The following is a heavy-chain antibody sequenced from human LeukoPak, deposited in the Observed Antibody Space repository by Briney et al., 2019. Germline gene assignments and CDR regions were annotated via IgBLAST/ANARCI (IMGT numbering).Heavy chain of an antibody. Sequence: GGSLRLSCAASGFSFSSYWMDWVRQAPGKGLEWVANIKEDGSEEYYVDSVKGRFTISRDNAKNSLYLEMNSLRAEDTAVYYCARDWYCSSNSCSKGGGHWGQGTLVSVSS. J-gene: IGHJ4*02. CDR3: ARDWYCSSNSCSKGGGH. CDR2: IKEDGSEE. CDR1: GFSFSSYW. V-gene: IGHV3-7*01. D-gene: IGHD2-2*01.